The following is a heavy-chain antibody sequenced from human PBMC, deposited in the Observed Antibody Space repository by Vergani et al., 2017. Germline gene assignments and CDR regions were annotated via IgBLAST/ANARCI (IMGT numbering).Heavy chain of an antibody. CDR3: ARDRRGFPNWIDP. CDR1: GGSISGYY. Sequence: QLHLQESGPGLVKPSGTLSLTCTVSGGSISGYYWSWIRQPPGKGLEWIGYIYYSGITNYNPSLKSRVTISVDTSKNQFSLKLSSVTAADTAVYYCARDRRGFPNWIDPWGQGTLVTVSS. CDR2: IYYSGIT. J-gene: IGHJ5*02. D-gene: IGHD6-25*01. V-gene: IGHV4-59*12.